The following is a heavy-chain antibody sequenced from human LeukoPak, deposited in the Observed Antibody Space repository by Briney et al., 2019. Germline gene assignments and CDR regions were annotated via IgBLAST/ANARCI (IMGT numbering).Heavy chain of an antibody. CDR3: TRDIRLTTDRDAFDI. D-gene: IGHD1-14*01. J-gene: IGHJ3*02. CDR1: GFTLSSYS. CDR2: ISGSAWTI. Sequence: PGGSLRLSCVASGFTLSSYSMNWVRQAPGKGPEWVSSISGSAWTIYDTDSVKGRFTTSRDNAKNSLYLQMNSLRPEDTAVYFCTRDIRLTTDRDAFDIWGQGTMVTVSS. V-gene: IGHV3-21*01.